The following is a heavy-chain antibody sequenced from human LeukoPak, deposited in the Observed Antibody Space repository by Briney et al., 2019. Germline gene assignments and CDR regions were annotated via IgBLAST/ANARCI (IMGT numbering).Heavy chain of an antibody. CDR1: GFTFDDYG. CDR3: ARAGLYNWNYEGTAYFDY. Sequence: GGSLRLSCAASGFTFDDYGMSWVRQAPGKGLEWVSAISGGAVITFYADSVKGRFTISRDNSKNTLYLQMNSLRAEDTALYYCARAGLYNWNYEGTAYFDYWGQGTLVTVSS. D-gene: IGHD1-7*01. CDR2: ISGGAVIT. V-gene: IGHV3-20*04. J-gene: IGHJ4*02.